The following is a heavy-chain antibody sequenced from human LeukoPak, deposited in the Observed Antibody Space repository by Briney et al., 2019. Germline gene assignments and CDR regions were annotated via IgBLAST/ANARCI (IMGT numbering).Heavy chain of an antibody. Sequence: ASVRVSCKASGYTFTNYGINWVRQAPGQGLQWMGWISAYNGNTNHAQNLQGRVTMTTDTSTSTAYMELRSLKSDDTAVYYCAKSIAAAGWWVFDYWGQGTLVTVSS. J-gene: IGHJ4*02. CDR3: AKSIAAAGWWVFDY. CDR1: GYTFTNYG. D-gene: IGHD6-13*01. V-gene: IGHV1-18*01. CDR2: ISAYNGNT.